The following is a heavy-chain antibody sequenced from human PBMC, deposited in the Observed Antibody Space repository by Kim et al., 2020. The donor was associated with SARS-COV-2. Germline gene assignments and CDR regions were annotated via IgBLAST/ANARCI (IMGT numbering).Heavy chain of an antibody. CDR2: INAGSGNT. CDR3: ARGLLWFGENSDY. J-gene: IGHJ4*02. Sequence: ASVKVSCKASGYTFTSYALHWVRQAPGQRLEWMGRINAGSGNTKYSQKFQGRVSITRDTSASTAYMELSSLRSEDTAVYYCARGLLWFGENSDYWGQGTLFTVSS. D-gene: IGHD3-10*01. V-gene: IGHV1-3*01. CDR1: GYTFTSYA.